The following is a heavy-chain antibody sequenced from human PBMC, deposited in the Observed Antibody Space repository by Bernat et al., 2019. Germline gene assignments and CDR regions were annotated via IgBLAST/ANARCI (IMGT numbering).Heavy chain of an antibody. J-gene: IGHJ3*02. CDR1: GFTFSDYY. CDR2: ISSSSSYT. CDR3: AREEYSSSSEAFDI. D-gene: IGHD6-6*01. V-gene: IGHV3-11*05. Sequence: QVQLVESGGGLVKPGGSLRLSCAASGFTFSDYYMSWIRQAPGKRLEWVSYISSSSSYTNYADSVKGRFTISRDNAKNSLYLQMNSLRAEDTAVYYCAREEYSSSSEAFDIWGQGTMVTVSS.